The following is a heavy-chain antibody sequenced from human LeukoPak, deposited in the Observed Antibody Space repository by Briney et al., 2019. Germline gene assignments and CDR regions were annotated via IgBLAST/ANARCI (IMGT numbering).Heavy chain of an antibody. Sequence: ASVNVSCKASGYTFTGYYMHWVRQAPGQGLEWMGWINPNSGGTNYAQKFQGRVTMTRDTSISTAYMELSRLSSDATAGYYCAADTGRYGSQTGLYYDYMDVWGKGTTVTVSS. CDR2: INPNSGGT. D-gene: IGHD5-18*01. CDR1: GYTFTGYY. J-gene: IGHJ6*03. V-gene: IGHV1-2*02. CDR3: AADTGRYGSQTGLYYDYMDV.